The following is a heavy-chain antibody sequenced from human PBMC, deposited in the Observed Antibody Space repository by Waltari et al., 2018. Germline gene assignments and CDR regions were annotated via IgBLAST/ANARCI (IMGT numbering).Heavy chain of an antibody. CDR1: GYTFTSYD. Sequence: QVQLVQSGAEVKKPGASVKVSCKASGYTFTSYDINWVRHATGQGLEWMGWMNPNRGNTGYAQKFQGRVTMTRNNSISTAYMELSSLRSEDTAVYYCHIARQAVYYYMDVWGKGTTVTVSS. J-gene: IGHJ6*03. CDR3: HIARQAVYYYMDV. D-gene: IGHD5-12*01. V-gene: IGHV1-8*01. CDR2: MNPNRGNT.